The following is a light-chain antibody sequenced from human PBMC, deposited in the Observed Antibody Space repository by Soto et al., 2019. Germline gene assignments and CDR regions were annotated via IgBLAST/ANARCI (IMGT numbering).Light chain of an antibody. V-gene: IGLV2-23*01. CDR3: CSYADSNTYVV. CDR2: EGS. CDR1: SSDVGGYNL. Sequence: QSALTQPASVSGSPGQSITISCNGTSSDVGGYNLVSWYQQHPDKAPKLVIYEGSKRPSGVSSRFSGSKSGNTASLTISGLQAEDEAEYYCCSYADSNTYVVFGGGTQLTVL. J-gene: IGLJ7*01.